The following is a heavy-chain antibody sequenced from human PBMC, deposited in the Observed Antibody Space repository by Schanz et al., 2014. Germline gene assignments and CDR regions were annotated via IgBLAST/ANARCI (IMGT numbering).Heavy chain of an antibody. J-gene: IGHJ4*02. V-gene: IGHV1-46*01. CDR2: INPSGGST. CDR1: GYTFTSDS. CDR3: TSEAHNHDDWRSYSNV. D-gene: IGHD3-16*01. Sequence: VQLVQSGAEVKRPGASVRVSCKASGYTFTSDSMHWVRQAPGQGLEWMGMINPSGGSTTYAQKFQGRVTMTRDTSTSTVYMELSSLRSEDTAVYYCTSEAHNHDDWRSYSNVWGQGTLVTVTS.